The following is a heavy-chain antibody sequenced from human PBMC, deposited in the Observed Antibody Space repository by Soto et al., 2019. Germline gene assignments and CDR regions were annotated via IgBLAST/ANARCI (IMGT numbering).Heavy chain of an antibody. V-gene: IGHV4-59*01. J-gene: IGHJ5*01. Sequence: QVQLQESGPGLVKPSETLSLTCSVSNASISSSYWNWIRQPPGKGLEWIGFVYYTGTTKYNPSLKSRVTISVDLSKNEFSLKLTSVTTADTAFYFCARDFAGRGPFDPWCQGTLVTVSS. CDR1: NASISSSY. D-gene: IGHD3-10*01. CDR2: VYYTGTT. CDR3: ARDFAGRGPFDP.